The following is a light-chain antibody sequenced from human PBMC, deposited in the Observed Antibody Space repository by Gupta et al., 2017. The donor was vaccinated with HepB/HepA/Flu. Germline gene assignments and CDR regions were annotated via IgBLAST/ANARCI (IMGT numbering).Light chain of an antibody. V-gene: IGKV3-15*01. CDR3: QQYNNWPPFT. Sequence: EIVMTQSPATLSVSPGERVTLSCRASQSVRSNLGWYQQKPGQAPRLLMYGASTRATGIPARFSGSGSGTEFTLTISSLQSEDFAVYYCQQYNNWPPFTFGRGTKLEIK. CDR2: GAS. CDR1: QSVRSN. J-gene: IGKJ2*01.